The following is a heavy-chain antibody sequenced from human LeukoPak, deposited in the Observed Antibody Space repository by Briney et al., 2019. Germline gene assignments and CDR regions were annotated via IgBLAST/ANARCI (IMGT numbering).Heavy chain of an antibody. CDR1: GGTFSSYA. V-gene: IGHV1-69*01. J-gene: IGHJ6*02. CDR2: IIPIFGTA. Sequence: SVKVSCKASGGTFSSYAISWVRQAPGQGLVWMGGIIPIFGTANYAQKFQGRVTITADESTSTAYMELSSLRPEDTAVYYCARGDYGDYLSGMDVWGQGTTVTVSS. D-gene: IGHD4-17*01. CDR3: ARGDYGDYLSGMDV.